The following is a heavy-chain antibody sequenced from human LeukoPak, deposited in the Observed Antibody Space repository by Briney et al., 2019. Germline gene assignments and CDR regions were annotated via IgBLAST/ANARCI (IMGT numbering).Heavy chain of an antibody. CDR1: GGSISSYY. CDR2: IYYSGST. V-gene: IGHV4-59*08. CDR3: ARSFSKIAAATFDY. D-gene: IGHD6-13*01. Sequence: PSQTLSLTCTVSGGSISSYYWSWIRQPPGKGLEWIGYIYYSGSTNYNPSLKSRVTISVDTSKNQFSLKLSSVTAADTAVYYCARSFSKIAAATFDYWGQGTLVTVSS. J-gene: IGHJ4*02.